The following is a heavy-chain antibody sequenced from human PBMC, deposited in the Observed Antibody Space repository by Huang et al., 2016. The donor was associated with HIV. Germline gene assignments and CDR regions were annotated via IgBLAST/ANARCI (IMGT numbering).Heavy chain of an antibody. Sequence: QVQLVQSGGEVKKPGASVTVSCKASDYTFTRYGISWVRQAPGKGLEWIGWISTNNVDTNYAQKCQGIVTMTTDTSTSTAYMELRSLRSDDTAVYYCGGSSGYWSFDYWGQGTLVTVSS. CDR1: DYTFTRYG. J-gene: IGHJ4*02. CDR2: ISTNNVDT. D-gene: IGHD3-22*01. V-gene: IGHV1-18*04. CDR3: GGSSGYWSFDY.